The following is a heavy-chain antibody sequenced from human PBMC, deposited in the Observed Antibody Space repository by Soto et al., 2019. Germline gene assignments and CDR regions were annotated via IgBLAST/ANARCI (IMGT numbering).Heavy chain of an antibody. Sequence: EVQLVESGGGLVQPGGSLRLACAASGFTFSRHWMHWVRQAPGKGLVWVSRIDSYGSSTHYADSVKGRFTISRDNAKNTLYLQMNSLRAEDTAVYYCASPVVPAAMGGPCFCGIDVWGQGTRVTVSS. CDR3: ASPVVPAAMGGPCFCGIDV. J-gene: IGHJ6*02. CDR1: GFTFSRHW. D-gene: IGHD2-2*01. CDR2: IDSYGSST. V-gene: IGHV3-74*01.